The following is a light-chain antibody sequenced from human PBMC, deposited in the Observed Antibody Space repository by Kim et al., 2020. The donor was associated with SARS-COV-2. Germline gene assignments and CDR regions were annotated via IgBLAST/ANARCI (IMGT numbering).Light chain of an antibody. CDR2: RDN. Sequence: LTQPPSVSKGLRQTATLTCTGNSDNVGNQGAAWLQHPQGHPPKLLSYRDNNRPSGISERLSASRSGNTASLTITGLQPEDEADYYCSAWDSSLSAWVFGGGTQLTVL. J-gene: IGLJ3*02. CDR3: SAWDSSLSAWV. V-gene: IGLV10-54*01. CDR1: SDNVGNQG.